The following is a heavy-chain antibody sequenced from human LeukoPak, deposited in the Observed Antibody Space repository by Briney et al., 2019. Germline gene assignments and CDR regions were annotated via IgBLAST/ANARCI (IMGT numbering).Heavy chain of an antibody. Sequence: GGSLRLSCSASGFTFSSYAMHWVRQAPGKGLEYVSAINSNGGTTYYSDSVKGRFTISRDNSKNTLYLQMSSLRAEDTAVYYCVKMGTYYYHSSGSNYWGQGTLVTVSS. V-gene: IGHV3-64D*09. CDR2: INSNGGTT. CDR3: VKMGTYYYHSSGSNY. CDR1: GFTFSSYA. J-gene: IGHJ4*02. D-gene: IGHD3-22*01.